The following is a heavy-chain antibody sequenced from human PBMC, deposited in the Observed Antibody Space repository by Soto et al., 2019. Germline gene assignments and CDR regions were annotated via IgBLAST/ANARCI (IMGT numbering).Heavy chain of an antibody. CDR2: ISWNSGSI. CDR3: AKDTHSSSWYPRRPSVGDDY. J-gene: IGHJ4*02. Sequence: PGGSLRLSCAASGFTFDDYAMHWVRQAPGKGLEWVSGISWNSGSIGYADSVKGRFTISRDNAKNSLYLQMNSLRAEDTALYYCAKDTHSSSWYPRRPSVGDDYWGQGTPVTVSS. CDR1: GFTFDDYA. D-gene: IGHD6-13*01. V-gene: IGHV3-9*01.